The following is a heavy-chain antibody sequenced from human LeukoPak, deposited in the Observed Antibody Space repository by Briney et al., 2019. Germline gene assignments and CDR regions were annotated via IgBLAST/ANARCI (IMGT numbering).Heavy chain of an antibody. CDR1: GGTFSSYA. J-gene: IGHJ6*04. CDR3: ARDKVVVVPEASYYYGMDV. CDR2: IIPIFGTA. Sequence: ASVKVSCKASGGTFSSYAISWVRQAPGQGLEWMGGIIPIFGTANYAQKFQGRVTITADESTSTAYMELNSLRSEDTAVYYCARDKVVVVPEASYYYGMDVWGKGTTVTVSS. D-gene: IGHD2-2*01. V-gene: IGHV1-69*13.